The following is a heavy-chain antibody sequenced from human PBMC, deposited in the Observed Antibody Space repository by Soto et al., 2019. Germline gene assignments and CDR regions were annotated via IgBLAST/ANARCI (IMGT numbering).Heavy chain of an antibody. CDR3: ATVDTAMAPDY. CDR2: INHSGST. Sequence: QVQLQQWGAGLLKPSETLSLTCAVYGGSFSGYYWSWIRQPQGKGLEWIGEINHSGSTNYNPSLKSRVTISVDTSKNQFSLKLSSVTAADTAVYYCATVDTAMAPDYWGQGTLVTVSS. D-gene: IGHD5-18*01. V-gene: IGHV4-34*01. CDR1: GGSFSGYY. J-gene: IGHJ4*02.